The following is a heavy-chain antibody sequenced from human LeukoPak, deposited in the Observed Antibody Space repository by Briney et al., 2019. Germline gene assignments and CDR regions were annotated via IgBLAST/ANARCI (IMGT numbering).Heavy chain of an antibody. CDR2: ISWNSGSI. J-gene: IGHJ3*02. CDR1: GFTFDDYA. D-gene: IGHD4-17*01. V-gene: IGHV3-9*03. Sequence: PGGSLRLXCAASGFTFDDYAMHWVRQAPGKVLEWVSGISWNSGSIGYADSVKGRFTISRDNAKNSLYLQMNSLRAEDMALYYCAKVGYGDYGAFDIWGQGTMVTVSS. CDR3: AKVGYGDYGAFDI.